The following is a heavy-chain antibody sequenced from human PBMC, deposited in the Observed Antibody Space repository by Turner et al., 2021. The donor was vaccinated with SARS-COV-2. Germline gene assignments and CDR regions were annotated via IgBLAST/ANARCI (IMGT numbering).Heavy chain of an antibody. J-gene: IGHJ4*02. V-gene: IGHV3-7*01. Sequence: VQLVESGGGLVQPGGSLRLSCAASGFTFSRYWMSWVRQAPGKGLDWVANIKQDGSEKHFVDSVKGRFTISRDNAKNSLSLQMNSLRAEDTAVYYCARSPGYYFDYWGQGTLVTVSS. CDR1: GFTFSRYW. CDR2: IKQDGSEK. CDR3: ARSPGYYFDY. D-gene: IGHD2-2*01.